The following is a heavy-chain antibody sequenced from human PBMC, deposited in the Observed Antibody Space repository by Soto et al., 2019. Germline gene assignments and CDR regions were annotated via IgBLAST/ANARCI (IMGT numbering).Heavy chain of an antibody. CDR2: IYHSGST. J-gene: IGHJ4*02. CDR3: ARDKITGLFDY. Sequence: SETLSLTCAVSGGSISSGGYSWSWIRQPPGKGLEWIGYIYHSGSTNYNPSLKSRVTISVDTSKSQFSLKLTSVTAADTAVYYCARDKITGLFDYWGREPWSPSPQ. V-gene: IGHV4-30-2*01. CDR1: GGSISSGGYS. D-gene: IGHD2-8*02.